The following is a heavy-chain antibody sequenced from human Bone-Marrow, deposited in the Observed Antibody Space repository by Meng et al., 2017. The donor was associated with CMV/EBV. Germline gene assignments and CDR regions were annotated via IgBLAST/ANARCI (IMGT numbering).Heavy chain of an antibody. D-gene: IGHD2-15*01. J-gene: IGHJ4*02. CDR1: GDTFTSYY. CDR2: INPSGGST. Sequence: VQLLQSGAYVKKPTASVIVSCKASGDTFTSYYIHGVRQSPRQGLEWMGIINPSGGSTSYAQKFQGRVTMTRDTSTNTVYMELSSLRSEDTAVYYCARGYCSGGSCQSPRYWCQGTLVTVSS. V-gene: IGHV1-46*01. CDR3: ARGYCSGGSCQSPRY.